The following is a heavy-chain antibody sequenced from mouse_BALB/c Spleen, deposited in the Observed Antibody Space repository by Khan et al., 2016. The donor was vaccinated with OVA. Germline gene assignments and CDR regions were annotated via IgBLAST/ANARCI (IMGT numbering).Heavy chain of an antibody. V-gene: IGHV1S136*01. Sequence: VQLKQSGPELVKPGDSVKMSCKASGYTFTSYVMHWVKQKPGQGLEWMGYIYPINDDTKYNEKFKGKATLTSEKSSSTAYLELSSLNTEDPAAYYCAPARNFYLALADWGQGTLVTVSA. CDR3: APARNFYLALAD. CDR1: GYTFTSYV. CDR2: IYPINDDT. J-gene: IGHJ3*01. D-gene: IGHD2-1*01.